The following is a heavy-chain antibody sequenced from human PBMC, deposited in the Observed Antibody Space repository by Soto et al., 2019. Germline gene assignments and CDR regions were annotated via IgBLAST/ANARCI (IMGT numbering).Heavy chain of an antibody. CDR2: ISAYNGNT. V-gene: IGHV1-18*01. CDR1: GDAFTCYG. CDR3: KTAVAAKGHYLDY. Sequence: ASVKVCCTASGDAFTCYGIRWVRRAPGQGLEWMGWISAYNGNTNYAQKLRGRVTMTTDTSTSTDYMELRSLRFDDTAVYYRKTAVAAKGHYLDYWGQGTLVTSP. D-gene: IGHD6-25*01. J-gene: IGHJ4*02.